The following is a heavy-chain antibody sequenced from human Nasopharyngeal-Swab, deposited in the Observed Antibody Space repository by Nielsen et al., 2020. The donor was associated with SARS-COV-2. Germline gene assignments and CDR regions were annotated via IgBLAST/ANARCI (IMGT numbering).Heavy chain of an antibody. V-gene: IGHV4-30-2*01. J-gene: IGHJ4*02. CDR2: IYHSGST. CDR1: GGSISSGGYS. D-gene: IGHD2-15*01. Sequence: SETLSLTCAVSGGSISSGGYSWSWIRQPPGKGLEWIGYIYHSGSTYYNPSLKSRVTISVDRSKNQFSLKLSSVTAADTAVYYCARASTTPTFRYFDYWGQGTLVTVSS. CDR3: ARASTTPTFRYFDY.